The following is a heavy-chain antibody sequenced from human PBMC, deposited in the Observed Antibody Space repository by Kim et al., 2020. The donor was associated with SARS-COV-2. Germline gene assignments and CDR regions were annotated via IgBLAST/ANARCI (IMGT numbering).Heavy chain of an antibody. V-gene: IGHV3-23*01. Sequence: GGSLRLSCAASGFTFNNFAMSWVRQAPGKGLEWVSGISGSAISTFFADSVKGRFTISRDNSKSTLYLQMNSLRAEDTAIYYCAKGIDRRIETSASGYNFDYWGQGSLVTVSS. D-gene: IGHD5-12*01. J-gene: IGHJ4*02. CDR1: GFTFNNFA. CDR2: ISGSAIST. CDR3: AKGIDRRIETSASGYNFDY.